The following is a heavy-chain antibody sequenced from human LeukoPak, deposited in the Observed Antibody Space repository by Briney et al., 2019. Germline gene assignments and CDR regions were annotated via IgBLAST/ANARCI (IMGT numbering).Heavy chain of an antibody. CDR3: AREYYYGSGSYFSLGY. V-gene: IGHV4-38-2*02. CDR1: GGSISSGYY. Sequence: NPSETLSLTCTVSGGSISSGYYWGWIRQPPGKGLEWIGSIYHSGSTYYNPSLKSRVTISVDTSKNQFSLKLSSVTAADTAVYYCAREYYYGSGSYFSLGYWGQGTLVTVSS. CDR2: IYHSGST. D-gene: IGHD3-10*01. J-gene: IGHJ4*02.